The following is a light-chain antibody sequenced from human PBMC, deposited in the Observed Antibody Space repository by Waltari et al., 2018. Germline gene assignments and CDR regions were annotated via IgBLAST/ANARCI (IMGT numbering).Light chain of an antibody. CDR1: SSHIGNNY. J-gene: IGLJ2*01. Sequence: QSVLTQPPSVSAAPGQKVTISCSGSSSHIGNNYVSWYQQLPGTAPKLLIYDNNKRPSGIPDRFSGSKSGTSATLGITGLQTGDEAVYYCGTWDSSLSAGVVFGGGTKLTVL. V-gene: IGLV1-51*01. CDR3: GTWDSSLSAGVV. CDR2: DNN.